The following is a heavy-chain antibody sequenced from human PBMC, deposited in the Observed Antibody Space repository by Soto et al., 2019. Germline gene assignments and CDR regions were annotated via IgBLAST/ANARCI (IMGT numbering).Heavy chain of an antibody. CDR2: IITAFGTT. CDR3: TRSYGYTFGGSLDN. CDR1: GDTFNSYV. D-gene: IGHD5-18*01. Sequence: QVQLVQSGPEVKKPGSSLKVSCKASGDTFNSYVITWVRQAPGQGLEWLGGIITAFGTTSYAQNFQDRLTITADEAATTDHMELSSLTSDDTAMYYCTRSYGYTFGGSLDNWGQGTLVTVSS. V-gene: IGHV1-69*01. J-gene: IGHJ4*02.